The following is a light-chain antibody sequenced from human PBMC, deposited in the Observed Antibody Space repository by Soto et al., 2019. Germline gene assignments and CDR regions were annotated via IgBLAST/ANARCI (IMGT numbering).Light chain of an antibody. CDR1: SSDVGGYTY. Sequence: QPVLTQPASVSGSPGQSITISCTGTSSDVGGYTYVSWYQHHPGKAPKLMIYEVSNRPSGVSNRFSGSKSGNTASLTISGLQAEDEADYYCSSYTSSSTYVFGTGTKLTVL. V-gene: IGLV2-14*01. CDR2: EVS. J-gene: IGLJ1*01. CDR3: SSYTSSSTYV.